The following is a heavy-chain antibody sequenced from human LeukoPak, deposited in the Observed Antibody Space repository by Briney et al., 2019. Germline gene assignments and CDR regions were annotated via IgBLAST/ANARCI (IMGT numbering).Heavy chain of an antibody. V-gene: IGHV3-7*01. CDR2: IKQDGTET. Sequence: PGGSLRLSCAASGFTFTTYWMNWVCQAPGKGLEWVANIKQDGTETYYVDSVKGRFTVSRDNAKNSVFLQMNSLRGDDTAVYHCARSLSHWELPTNYWGQGTLVTVSS. CDR1: GFTFTTYW. CDR3: ARSLSHWELPTNY. J-gene: IGHJ4*02. D-gene: IGHD1-26*01.